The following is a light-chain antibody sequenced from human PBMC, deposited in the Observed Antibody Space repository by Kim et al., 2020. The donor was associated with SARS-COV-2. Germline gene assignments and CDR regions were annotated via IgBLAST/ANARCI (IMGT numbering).Light chain of an antibody. CDR2: SNN. J-gene: IGLJ2*01. V-gene: IGLV1-44*01. CDR3: AAWDDSLNGRV. Sequence: ELTQPPSASGTPGQWVTISCSGSSSNIGSNTVNWYQQLPGTAPKLLIYSNNQRPSGVPDRFSGSKSGTSASLAISGLQSEDEADYYCAAWDDSLNGRVFGGGTKLTDL. CDR1: SSNIGSNT.